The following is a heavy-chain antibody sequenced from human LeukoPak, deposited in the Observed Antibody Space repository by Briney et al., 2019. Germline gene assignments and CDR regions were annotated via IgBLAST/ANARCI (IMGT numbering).Heavy chain of an antibody. CDR2: IYYSGST. Sequence: PSETLSLTCTVSGGSISSYYWSWIRQPPGKGLEWIGYIYYSGSTNYNPSLKSRVTISVDTSKNQFSLKLSSVTAADTAVYYCARRRSTWTLHDAFDIWGQGTMVTVSS. J-gene: IGHJ3*02. V-gene: IGHV4-59*01. CDR1: GGSISSYY. CDR3: ARRRSTWTLHDAFDI. D-gene: IGHD6-13*01.